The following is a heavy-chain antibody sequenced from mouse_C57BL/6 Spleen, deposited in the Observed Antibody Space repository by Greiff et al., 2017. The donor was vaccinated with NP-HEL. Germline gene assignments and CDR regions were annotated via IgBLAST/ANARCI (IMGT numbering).Heavy chain of an antibody. V-gene: IGHV1-54*01. CDR1: GYAFTNYL. D-gene: IGHD2-4*01. J-gene: IGHJ3*01. CDR3: ARADYDYDWFAY. CDR2: INPGSGGT. Sequence: QVQLQQSGAELVRPGTSVKVSCKASGYAFTNYLIEWVKQRPGQGLEWIGVINPGSGGTNYNEKFKRKATLTADKSSSTAYMQLSSLTSEDSAVYFCARADYDYDWFAYWGQGTLVTVSA.